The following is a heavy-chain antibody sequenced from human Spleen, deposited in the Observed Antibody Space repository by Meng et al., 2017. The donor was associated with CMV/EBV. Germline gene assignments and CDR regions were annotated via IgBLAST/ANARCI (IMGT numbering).Heavy chain of an antibody. V-gene: IGHV4-39*06. CDR2: LSYGGNI. D-gene: IGHD2-21*01. CDR3: ARAGDCGNDCQFDY. CDR1: GASITSSTYF. J-gene: IGHJ4*02. Sequence: SETLSLTCTVSGASITSSTYFWDWIRQSPGKGLEWIGSLSYGGNIYYNSSLKSRVTISVDMSKNQITLRLTSVTAADTAVYYCARAGDCGNDCQFDYWGQGTLVTVSS.